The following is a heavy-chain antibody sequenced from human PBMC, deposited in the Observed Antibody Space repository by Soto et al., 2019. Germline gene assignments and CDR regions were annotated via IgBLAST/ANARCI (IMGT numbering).Heavy chain of an antibody. D-gene: IGHD4-17*01. CDR3: ARDGPYGDYVNYFDY. J-gene: IGHJ4*02. V-gene: IGHV4-61*01. CDR2: IHNSGST. Sequence: PSETLSLTCTVSGGSVTSGSYYWTWIRQPPGKGLEWIGYIHNSGSTNYNPSLKSRVTISVDTSKNQFSLKLSSVTAADTAVYYCARDGPYGDYVNYFDYWGQGTLAPVSS. CDR1: GGSVTSGSYY.